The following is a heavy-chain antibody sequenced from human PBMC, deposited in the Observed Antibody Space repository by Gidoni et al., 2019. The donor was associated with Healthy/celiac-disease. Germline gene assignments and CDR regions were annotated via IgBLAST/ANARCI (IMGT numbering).Heavy chain of an antibody. CDR3: ARDYCSGGSCPSDY. J-gene: IGHJ4*02. V-gene: IGHV1-69*01. CDR1: AGTFSSYA. D-gene: IGHD2-15*01. CDR2: IIPIFGTA. Sequence: QVQLVQSGAEVKKPGSSVKVSCKASAGTFSSYAISWVRQAPGQGLEWMGGIIPIFGTANYAQKFQGRVTITADESTSTAYMELSSLRSEDTAVYYCARDYCSGGSCPSDYWGQGTLVTVSS.